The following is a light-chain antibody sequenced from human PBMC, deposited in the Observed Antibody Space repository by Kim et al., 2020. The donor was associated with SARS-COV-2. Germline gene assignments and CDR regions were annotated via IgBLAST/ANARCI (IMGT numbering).Light chain of an antibody. CDR1: SSDY. CDR3: QQYGSSPLT. CDR2: GAS. Sequence: SSDYLAWFQRKPGQAPRLLMHGASSRATGIPDRFSGSGSGTDFTLTISRLEPEDFAVYYCQQYGSSPLTFGGGTKVDIK. J-gene: IGKJ4*01. V-gene: IGKV3-20*01.